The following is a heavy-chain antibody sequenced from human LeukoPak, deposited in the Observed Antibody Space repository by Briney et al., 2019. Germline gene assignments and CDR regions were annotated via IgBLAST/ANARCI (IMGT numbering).Heavy chain of an antibody. Sequence: SETLSLTCAVSGYSISSGYYWGWVRQPPGKGLEWIGSIYHSGSTYYNPSLKSRVTISVDTSKNQFSLKLSSVTAADTAVYYCAREGGCSSASCYATFDYWGRGTLVTVSS. D-gene: IGHD2-2*01. CDR3: AREGGCSSASCYATFDY. CDR2: IYHSGST. CDR1: GYSISSGYY. V-gene: IGHV4-38-2*02. J-gene: IGHJ4*02.